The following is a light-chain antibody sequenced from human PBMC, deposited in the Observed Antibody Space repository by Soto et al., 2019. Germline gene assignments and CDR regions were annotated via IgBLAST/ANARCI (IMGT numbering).Light chain of an antibody. Sequence: DIVMTQSPLSLPVTPVEAASISFRSGRDLLNSNGYNYLNWYLQKPGQSPQVLIYLGSNRASGVPDRFSGSGSGTDFTLKISRVEAEDVGVYFCAQGLQIPLTFGGGTRLEIK. CDR3: AQGLQIPLT. J-gene: IGKJ5*01. V-gene: IGKV2-28*01. CDR2: LGS. CDR1: RDLLNSNGYNY.